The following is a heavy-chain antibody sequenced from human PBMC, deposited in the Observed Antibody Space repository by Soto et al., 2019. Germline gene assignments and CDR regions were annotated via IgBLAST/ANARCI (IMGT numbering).Heavy chain of an antibody. V-gene: IGHV4-34*01. CDR1: GGYFNDNY. CDR2: LSRSGTT. Sequence: QVQLQQCGAGLLKPSETLSLSCAVYGGYFNDNYYTWFRQPPGKGLEWIGELSRSGTTKYNTSLKSRSSTAFDTSKTQVTLKVTSVTAADKAVYYCATSLWFGTQVELWGQGALVTVSS. D-gene: IGHD3-10*01. J-gene: IGHJ5*02. CDR3: ATSLWFGTQVEL.